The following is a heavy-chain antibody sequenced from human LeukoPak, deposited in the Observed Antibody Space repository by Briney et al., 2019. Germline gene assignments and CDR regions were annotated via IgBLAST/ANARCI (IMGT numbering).Heavy chain of an antibody. CDR1: GGSISTRYYY. D-gene: IGHD3-10*01. J-gene: IGHJ4*02. V-gene: IGHV4-39*01. CDR2: IHDSGST. Sequence: TETLSLTCAVSGGSISTRYYYWGWIRQPPGKGLEWIGTIHDSGSTYYSPSLKSQVTISVDTSNNQFSLKLSSVTAGDTAVYYCASLYFYGSGSFPNYWGQGILVTVST. CDR3: ASLYFYGSGSFPNY.